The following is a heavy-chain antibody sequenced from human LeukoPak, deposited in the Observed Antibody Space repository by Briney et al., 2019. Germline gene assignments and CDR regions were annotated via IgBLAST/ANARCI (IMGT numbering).Heavy chain of an antibody. D-gene: IGHD3-22*01. J-gene: IGHJ6*02. CDR1: GFTFSSYG. CDR2: IRYDGSNK. Sequence: PGGSLRLSCAASGFTFSSYGMHWVRQAPGKGLEWVAFIRYDGSNKYYADSVKGRFTISRDNSKDTLYLQMNSLRAEDTAVYYCAREGSGYYYNYYGMDVWGQGTTVIVSS. CDR3: AREGSGYYYNYYGMDV. V-gene: IGHV3-30*02.